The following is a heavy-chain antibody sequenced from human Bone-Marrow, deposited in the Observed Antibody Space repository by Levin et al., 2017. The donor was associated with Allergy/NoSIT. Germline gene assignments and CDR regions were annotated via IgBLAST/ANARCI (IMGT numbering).Heavy chain of an antibody. CDR1: GGSISSSSYY. Sequence: SETLSLTCTVSGGSISSSSYYWGWIRQPPGKGLAWIGSIYYSGSTYYNPSLKSRVTISVDTSKNQFSLKLSSVTAADTAVYYCARERAVKSIAAAGTLAFDIWGQGTMVTVSS. CDR2: IYYSGST. V-gene: IGHV4-39*02. J-gene: IGHJ3*02. D-gene: IGHD6-13*01. CDR3: ARERAVKSIAAAGTLAFDI.